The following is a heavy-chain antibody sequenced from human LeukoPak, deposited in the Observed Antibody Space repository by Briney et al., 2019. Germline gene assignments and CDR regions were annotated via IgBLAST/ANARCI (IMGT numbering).Heavy chain of an antibody. CDR2: IYYSGST. J-gene: IGHJ3*02. D-gene: IGHD5-12*01. CDR1: GGSISSYY. V-gene: IGHV4-59*01. CDR3: ARTKRELRRGYSGHAAFDI. Sequence: PSETLSLTCTVSGGSISSYYWSWIRQPPGKGLEWIGYIYYSGSTNYNPSLKSRVTISVDTSKNQFSLKLSSVTAADTAVYYCARTKRELRRGYSGHAAFDIWGQGTMVTVSS.